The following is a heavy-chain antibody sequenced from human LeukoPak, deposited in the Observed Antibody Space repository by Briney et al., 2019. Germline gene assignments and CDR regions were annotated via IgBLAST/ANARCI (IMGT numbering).Heavy chain of an antibody. CDR1: GFTFSRYA. CDR3: ARGTLAVAATFYYYYMDV. D-gene: IGHD6-19*01. J-gene: IGHJ6*03. Sequence: GGSLRLSCAASGFTFSRYAMHWVRQAPGKGLEYVSAISSNGGSTYYANSVKGRFTISRDNSKNTLYLQMGSLRAEDMAVYYCARGTLAVAATFYYYYMDVWGKGTTVTVSS. V-gene: IGHV3-64*01. CDR2: ISSNGGST.